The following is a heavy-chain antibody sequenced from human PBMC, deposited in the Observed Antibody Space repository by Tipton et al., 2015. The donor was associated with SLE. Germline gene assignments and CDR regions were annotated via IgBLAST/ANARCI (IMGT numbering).Heavy chain of an antibody. CDR1: GYSISSGYY. CDR3: ARSRESVNSAAFEI. D-gene: IGHD4-23*01. J-gene: IGHJ3*02. V-gene: IGHV4-38-2*01. CDR2: ISHTGST. Sequence: LRLSCVVSGYSISSGYYWGWIRQPPGKGLEWIGSISHTGSTYYNPSLKSRVTISLDTSKNHFSLRLTSVTAADAAVYSCARSRESVNSAAFEIWGLGTMVTVSS.